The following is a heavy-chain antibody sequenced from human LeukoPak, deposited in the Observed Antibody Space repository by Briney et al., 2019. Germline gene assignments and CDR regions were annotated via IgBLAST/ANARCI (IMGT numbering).Heavy chain of an antibody. CDR2: IYYSGST. CDR3: ARRGNVDTGRYWYFDV. CDR1: GGSISTYY. V-gene: IGHV4-59*08. Sequence: SETLSLTCTVSGGSISTYYWSWIRQPPGKGLEWIGYIYYSGSTNYNPSLKSRVTISVDTSKNQFSLKLSSVTAADTAVYYCARRGNVDTGRYWYFDVWGRGTLVTVSS. J-gene: IGHJ2*01. D-gene: IGHD5-18*01.